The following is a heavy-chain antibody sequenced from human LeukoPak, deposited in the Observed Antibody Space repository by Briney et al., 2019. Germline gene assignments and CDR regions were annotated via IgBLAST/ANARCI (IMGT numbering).Heavy chain of an antibody. CDR1: GFTFSSYS. Sequence: GGSLRLSCAASGFTFSSYSTNWVRQAPGKGLEWVSYISSSSSTIYYADSVKGRFTISRDNAKNSLYLQMNSLRAEDTAVYYCAKIGVGRYSSGHTDYWGQGTLVTVSS. D-gene: IGHD6-19*01. V-gene: IGHV3-48*01. CDR3: AKIGVGRYSSGHTDY. CDR2: ISSSSSTI. J-gene: IGHJ4*02.